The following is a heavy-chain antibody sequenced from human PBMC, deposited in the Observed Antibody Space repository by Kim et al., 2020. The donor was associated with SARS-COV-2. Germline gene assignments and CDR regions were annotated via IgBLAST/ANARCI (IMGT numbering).Heavy chain of an antibody. J-gene: IGHJ5*02. CDR2: INHSGST. CDR1: GGSFSGYY. CDR3: ARGVSIVGGPGWFDP. V-gene: IGHV4-34*01. Sequence: SETLSLTCAVYGGSFSGYYWSWILQPPGKGLEWIGEINHSGSTNYNPSLKSRVTISVDTSKNQISQKLSSVIAADTAVYYCARGVSIVGGPGWFDPRGQG. D-gene: IGHD3-10*01.